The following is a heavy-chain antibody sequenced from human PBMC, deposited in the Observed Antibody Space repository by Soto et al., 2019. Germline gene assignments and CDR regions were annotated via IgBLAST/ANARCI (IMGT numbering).Heavy chain of an antibody. J-gene: IGHJ6*03. CDR1: GYTFTSYY. CDR3: VRWSVCSSTSCYWYYYYYYMDV. Sequence: ASVKVSCKASGYTFTSYYMHWVRQAPGQGLEWMGIINPSGGNTSYAQKFQGRVTMTRDTSTSTVYMELSSLRAEDTAVYYCVRWSVCSSTSCYWYYYYYYMDVWGKGTTVTVSS. D-gene: IGHD2-2*01. CDR2: INPSGGNT. V-gene: IGHV1-46*01.